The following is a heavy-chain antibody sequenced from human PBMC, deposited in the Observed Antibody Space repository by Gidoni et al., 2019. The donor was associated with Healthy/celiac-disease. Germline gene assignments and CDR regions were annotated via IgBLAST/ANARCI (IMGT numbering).Heavy chain of an antibody. CDR1: GDSVSSNSAA. CDR2: TYSWSKCFD. J-gene: IGHJ4*01. CDR3: ARLAGCAANN. Sequence: QVQLQQSGPGLVKPSQTLSLNCAISGDSVSSNSAAWNWIRQSPSIGLEWLGRTYSWSKCFDDYAVIVENRMTLTPTPSKHHVSLELDSGAPEDQAFYSCARLAGCAANNLGHGTQVTVSP. V-gene: IGHV6-1*01. D-gene: IGHD2-21*01.